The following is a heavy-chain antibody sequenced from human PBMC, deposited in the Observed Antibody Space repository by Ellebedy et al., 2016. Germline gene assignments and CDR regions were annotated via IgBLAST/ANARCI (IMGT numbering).Heavy chain of an antibody. J-gene: IGHJ4*02. CDR3: AKRGDSSGWYYDY. V-gene: IGHV3-23*01. CDR1: GFSFDNYV. Sequence: GESLKISCAASGFSFDNYVMTWLRQAPGKGLEWVSAIIGSGATTYYADSVKGRFTISRDNSKNTLYLQMNSLRAEDTALYYCAKRGDSSGWYYDYWGQGTLVTVSS. D-gene: IGHD6-13*01. CDR2: IIGSGATT.